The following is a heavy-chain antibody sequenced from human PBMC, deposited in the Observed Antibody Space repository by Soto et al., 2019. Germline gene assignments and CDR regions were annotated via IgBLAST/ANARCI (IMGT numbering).Heavy chain of an antibody. V-gene: IGHV4-4*02. CDR2: IYHSGST. D-gene: IGHD3-10*01. J-gene: IGHJ4*02. CDR3: ARGYYGSGRSDY. Sequence: SSETLSLTCTVSGGSISSSNWWNWVRQPPGKGLEWIGEIYHSGSTNYNPSLKSRVTISVDKSKNQFSLKLNSVTAADTAVYYCARGYYGSGRSDYWGQGTLVTVSS. CDR1: GGSISSSNW.